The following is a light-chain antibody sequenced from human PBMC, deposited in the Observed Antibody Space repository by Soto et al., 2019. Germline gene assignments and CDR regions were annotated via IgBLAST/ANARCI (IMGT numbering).Light chain of an antibody. CDR1: QSISSY. Sequence: DIQMTQSPSSLSASVGDRVTITCRASQSISSYLNWYQQKPGKAPKLLIYAASSLQSGGPSRFSGSGSGTDFTLTISSLQPEDFATYYCQQSYSTPGITFGQGTRLEIK. CDR2: AAS. V-gene: IGKV1-39*01. CDR3: QQSYSTPGIT. J-gene: IGKJ5*01.